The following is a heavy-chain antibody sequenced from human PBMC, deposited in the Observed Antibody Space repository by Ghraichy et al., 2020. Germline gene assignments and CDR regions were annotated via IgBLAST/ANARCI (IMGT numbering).Heavy chain of an antibody. J-gene: IGHJ6*02. D-gene: IGHD4-17*01. CDR2: IKQDGSEK. CDR3: ARVNDGDYDLGMENYYYYGMDV. V-gene: IGHV3-7*03. CDR1: GFTFSSYW. Sequence: LSLTCAASGFTFSSYWMSWVRQAPGKGLEWVANIKQDGSEKYYVDSVKGRFTISRDNAKNSLYLQMNSLRAEDTAVYYCARVNDGDYDLGMENYYYYGMDVWGQGTTVTVSS.